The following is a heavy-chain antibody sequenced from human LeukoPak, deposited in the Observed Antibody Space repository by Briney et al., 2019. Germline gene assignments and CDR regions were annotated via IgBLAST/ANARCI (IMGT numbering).Heavy chain of an antibody. CDR1: GFTVSSNY. Sequence: GGSLRLSCAASGFTVSSNYMSWVRQAPGKGLEWVSIIYRVGSTFYADSVEGRFTISRDNSKNTLYLQMNSLRVGDTAIYYCARDGGNNSWYGMDVWGQGTTVTVS. CDR2: IYRVGST. CDR3: ARDGGNNSWYGMDV. V-gene: IGHV3-66*01. J-gene: IGHJ6*02. D-gene: IGHD4-23*01.